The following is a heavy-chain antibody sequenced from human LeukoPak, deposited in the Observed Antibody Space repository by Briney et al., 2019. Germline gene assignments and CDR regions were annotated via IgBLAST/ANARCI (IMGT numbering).Heavy chain of an antibody. J-gene: IGHJ4*02. CDR3: AKAEWLRSAEYYFDY. CDR1: GFTFSSYA. Sequence: GGSLRLSCAASGFTFSSYAMTWVRQAPGKGLEWVSAITGGGDTTYYADSVKGRFTISRDNSKNTLYLQMNSLRAEDTAVYYCAKAEWLRSAEYYFDYWGQGTLVTVSS. CDR2: ITGGGDTT. D-gene: IGHD5-12*01. V-gene: IGHV3-23*01.